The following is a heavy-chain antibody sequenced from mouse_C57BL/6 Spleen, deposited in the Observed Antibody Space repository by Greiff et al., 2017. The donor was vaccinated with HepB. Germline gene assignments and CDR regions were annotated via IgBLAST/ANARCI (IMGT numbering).Heavy chain of an antibody. CDR3: ARGANSDFGY. CDR1: GYTFTSYW. J-gene: IGHJ2*01. V-gene: IGHV1-7*01. D-gene: IGHD3-1*01. Sequence: QVQLQQSGAELVKPGASVKLSCKASGYTFTSYWMHWVKQRPGQGLEWIGYINPSSGYIKYNQKFKDKATLTADKSSSTVYMQLSSLTYEDSAVYYCARGANSDFGYWGQGTTLTVST. CDR2: INPSSGYI.